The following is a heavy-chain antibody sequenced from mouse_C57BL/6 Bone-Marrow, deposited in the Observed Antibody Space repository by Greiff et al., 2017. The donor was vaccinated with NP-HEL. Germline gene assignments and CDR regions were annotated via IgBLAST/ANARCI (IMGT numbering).Heavy chain of an antibody. V-gene: IGHV14-4*01. Sequence: EVQLQQSGAELVRPGASVKLSCTASGFNIKDDYMHWVKQRPEQGLEWIGWIDPENGDTEYASKFQGKATITADPSSNTAYLQLSSLTSEDTAVYYCTTPYYYGHYFDYWGQGTTLTVSS. D-gene: IGHD1-1*01. J-gene: IGHJ2*01. CDR1: GFNIKDDY. CDR3: TTPYYYGHYFDY. CDR2: IDPENGDT.